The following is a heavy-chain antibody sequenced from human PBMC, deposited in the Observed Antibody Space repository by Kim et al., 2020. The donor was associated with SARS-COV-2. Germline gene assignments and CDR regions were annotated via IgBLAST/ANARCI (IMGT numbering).Heavy chain of an antibody. D-gene: IGHD3-10*01. Sequence: GGSLRLSCAASGFTFDDYTMLWVRQAPGKGLEWVSLFSWDGNTYYADSVKGRFTISRDNSKNSLYMQMNSLRTEDTAFYYCTRGGGSGSYWWYYFDCWG. J-gene: IGHJ4*01. CDR2: FSWDGNT. V-gene: IGHV3-43*01. CDR1: GFTFDDYT. CDR3: TRGGGSGSYWWYYFDC.